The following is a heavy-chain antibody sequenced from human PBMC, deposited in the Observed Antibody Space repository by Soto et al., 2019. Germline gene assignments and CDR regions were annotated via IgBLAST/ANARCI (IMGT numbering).Heavy chain of an antibody. CDR2: INPSGGST. Sequence: QVQLVQSGAEVKKPGASVKVSCKASGYTFTSYYMHWVRQAPGQGLEWMGIINPSGGSTSYAQKFQGRVTMTRDTSTSTVYMELSSLRSEDTAVYYCARASRTIAAAGTSDWFDPWGQGTLVTVSS. CDR1: GYTFTSYY. V-gene: IGHV1-46*01. D-gene: IGHD6-13*01. J-gene: IGHJ5*02. CDR3: ARASRTIAAAGTSDWFDP.